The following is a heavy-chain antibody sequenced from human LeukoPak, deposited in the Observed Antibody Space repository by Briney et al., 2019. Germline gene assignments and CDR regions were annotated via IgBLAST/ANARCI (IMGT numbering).Heavy chain of an antibody. CDR3: GREGGSVVQEVMIDY. Sequence: ASVKVSCKTSGYTFTRYGISWVRQAPGQGLEWMGWISGYNGHRNYAQRLQDRVTLTTDTSTRIAYMELRSLRSDDTAVYYCGREGGSVVQEVMIDYWGQGTLVAVSS. D-gene: IGHD2-15*01. CDR1: GYTFTRYG. CDR2: ISGYNGHR. J-gene: IGHJ4*02. V-gene: IGHV1-18*01.